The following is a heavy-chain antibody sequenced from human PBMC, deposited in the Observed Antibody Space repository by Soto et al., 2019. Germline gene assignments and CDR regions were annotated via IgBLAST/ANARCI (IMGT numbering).Heavy chain of an antibody. CDR2: LNVGNGES. D-gene: IGHD4-17*01. V-gene: IGHV1-3*01. CDR3: ARDGWVTMRHFAS. J-gene: IGHJ3*01. CDR1: GYILREYA. Sequence: ASGKGSWKGSGYILREYAMHWVSQAPGQRPEWMGWLNVGNGESKYSQKFQGRVTLTTDTSATTAYMELSGLMSEDTAVYYCARDGWVTMRHFASWGQGTMVTVS.